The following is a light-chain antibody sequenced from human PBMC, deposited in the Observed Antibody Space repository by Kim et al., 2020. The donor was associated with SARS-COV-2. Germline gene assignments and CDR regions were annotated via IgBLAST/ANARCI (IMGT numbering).Light chain of an antibody. CDR3: QQYGIAPPYT. Sequence: PGERATPSGRTSQSVCSHCLAWYQQKPGQAPRLLIYSVSNRATGIPDRFSGSGSGTDFTLTISRLEPEDFAVYYCQQYGIAPPYTFGQGTKLEI. J-gene: IGKJ2*01. CDR2: SVS. V-gene: IGKV3-20*01. CDR1: QSVCSHC.